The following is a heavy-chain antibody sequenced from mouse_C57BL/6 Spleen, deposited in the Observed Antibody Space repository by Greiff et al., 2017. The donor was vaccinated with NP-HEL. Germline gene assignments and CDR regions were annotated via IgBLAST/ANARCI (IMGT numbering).Heavy chain of an antibody. CDR3: ATYYSNYWYFDV. D-gene: IGHD2-5*01. CDR2: INSDGGST. J-gene: IGHJ1*03. CDR1: EYEFPSHD. Sequence: EVQLVESGGGLVQPGESLKLSCESNEYEFPSHDMSWVRKTPEQRLELVADINSDGGSTYYPYNMERRSIISSATTTNALYLQISSLRSEDTALYYCATYYSNYWYFDVWGTGTTVTVSS. V-gene: IGHV5-2*01.